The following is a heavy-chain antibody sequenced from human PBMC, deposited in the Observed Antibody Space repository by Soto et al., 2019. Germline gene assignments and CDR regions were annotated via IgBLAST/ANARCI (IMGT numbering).Heavy chain of an antibody. Sequence: QVQLVQSGAEVKKPGASVKVSCKASGYTFTSYGISWVRQAPGQGLEWMGWISAYNGNTNYAQKLQGRVTMTTDTSTSTAYMEPRSLRSDDTAVDYCARDTFVIRSSWYFDYWGQGTLVTVSS. CDR1: GYTFTSYG. CDR3: ARDTFVIRSSWYFDY. CDR2: ISAYNGNT. J-gene: IGHJ4*02. V-gene: IGHV1-18*01. D-gene: IGHD6-13*01.